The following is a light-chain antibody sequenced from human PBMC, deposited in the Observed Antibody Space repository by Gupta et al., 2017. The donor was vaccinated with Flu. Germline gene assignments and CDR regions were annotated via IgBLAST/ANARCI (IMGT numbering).Light chain of an antibody. V-gene: IGKV3-11*01. CDR1: QSVSSY. Sequence: SVLTQSPATLSLSPGERATLPCRASQSVSSYLAWYQQKPGQAPRLLIYDASNRATGIPARFSGSGSGTDFTLTISSLEPEDFAVYYCQQRSNWSWTFGQGTKVEIK. CDR2: DAS. J-gene: IGKJ1*01. CDR3: QQRSNWSWT.